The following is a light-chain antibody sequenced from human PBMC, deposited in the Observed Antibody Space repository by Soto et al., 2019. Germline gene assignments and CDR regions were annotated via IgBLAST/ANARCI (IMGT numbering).Light chain of an antibody. CDR2: DVS. CDR1: SSDVGGYNY. J-gene: IGLJ2*01. V-gene: IGLV2-11*01. Sequence: QSALTQPRSVSGSPGQSATISCTGTSSDVGGYNYVSWYQQHPGKAPKLMIYDVSKRPSGVPDRFSGSKSGNTASLTISGLQAEDEADYYCCSYAGSYTWVFGGGTKVTVL. CDR3: CSYAGSYTWV.